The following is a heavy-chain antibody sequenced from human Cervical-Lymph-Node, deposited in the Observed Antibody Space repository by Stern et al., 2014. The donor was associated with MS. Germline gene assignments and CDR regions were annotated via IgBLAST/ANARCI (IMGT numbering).Heavy chain of an antibody. CDR1: GYSFTQYF. J-gene: IGHJ5*02. CDR2: INPSGGST. CDR3: TQGRSWFDP. V-gene: IGHV1-46*01. Sequence: QLVQSGAEVRKPGASVRVSCKASGYSFTQYFFHWVRQAPGQGLEWMGIINPSGGSTSYAPKFEGRLTMTRDTSTSTVYMELTSLRSADTAVYYCTQGRSWFDPWGQGTLVTVSS.